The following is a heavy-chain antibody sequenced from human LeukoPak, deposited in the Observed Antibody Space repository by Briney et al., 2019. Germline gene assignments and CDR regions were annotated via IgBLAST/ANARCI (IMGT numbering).Heavy chain of an antibody. CDR1: GYTFTSYG. D-gene: IGHD3-10*01. J-gene: IGHJ4*02. CDR2: ISAYNGNT. CDR3: ARHSTRGKSNSHFDY. V-gene: IGHV1-18*01. Sequence: ASVKVSCKASGYTFTSYGISWVRQAPGQGLEWMGWISAYNGNTNYVQKLQGRVTMTTDTSTSTAYVELRSLRSDDTAVYYCARHSTRGKSNSHFDYWGQGTLVTVSS.